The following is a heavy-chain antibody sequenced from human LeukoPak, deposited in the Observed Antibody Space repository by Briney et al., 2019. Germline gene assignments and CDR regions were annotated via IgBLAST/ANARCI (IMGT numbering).Heavy chain of an antibody. CDR2: IYYSGST. J-gene: IGHJ4*02. Sequence: PSETLSLTCTVSGGSISSSSYYWGWIRQPPGKGLEWIGSIYYSGSTYYNPSLKSRVTISVDTSKNQFSLKLSSVTAADTAVYYCARMRVPAAKGPFDYWGQGTLVTVSS. CDR3: ARMRVPAAKGPFDY. V-gene: IGHV4-39*01. D-gene: IGHD2-2*01. CDR1: GGSISSSSYY.